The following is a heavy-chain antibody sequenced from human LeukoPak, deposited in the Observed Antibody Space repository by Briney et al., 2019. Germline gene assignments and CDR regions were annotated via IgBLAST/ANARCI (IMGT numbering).Heavy chain of an antibody. CDR1: GFTFSSYE. D-gene: IGHD2-2*01. V-gene: IGHV3-48*03. Sequence: GGSLRLSCAASGFTFSSYEMNWVRQAPGKGLEWVSYISSSGSTIYCADSVKGRFTISRDNAKNSLYLQMNSLRAEDTAVYYCARKYPLSTADYWGQGTLVTVSS. J-gene: IGHJ4*02. CDR2: ISSSGSTI. CDR3: ARKYPLSTADY.